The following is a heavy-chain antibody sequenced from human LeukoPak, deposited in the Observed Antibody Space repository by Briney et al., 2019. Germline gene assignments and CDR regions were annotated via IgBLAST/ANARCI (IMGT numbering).Heavy chain of an antibody. D-gene: IGHD2-15*01. CDR2: IIPIFGTA. J-gene: IGHJ6*04. Sequence: GSSVKVSCKASGGTFSSYAMSWVRQAPGQGLEWMGVIIPIFGTANYAQRFQGRVTITADKSTSTAYMELSSLRSEDTAVYYCARDIVVVVAAHYYYHGMDVWGKGTTVTVSS. CDR1: GGTFSSYA. V-gene: IGHV1-69*06. CDR3: ARDIVVVVAAHYYYHGMDV.